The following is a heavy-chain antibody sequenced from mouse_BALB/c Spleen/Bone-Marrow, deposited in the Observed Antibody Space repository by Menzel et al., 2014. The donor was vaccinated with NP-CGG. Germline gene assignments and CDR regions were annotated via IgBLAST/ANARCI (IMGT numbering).Heavy chain of an antibody. CDR1: GFTFSSYA. V-gene: IGHV5-6-5*01. Sequence: EVRLMESGGGLVKPGGSLKLSCAASGFTFSSYAMSWVRQTPEKRLEWVASISSGGSTFYPDSVKGRFTISRENARNILYLQMSSLRSEDTAVYYCVYGNYSYYYAMDFWGQGTSVTVSS. CDR2: ISSGGST. D-gene: IGHD2-1*01. J-gene: IGHJ4*01. CDR3: VYGNYSYYYAMDF.